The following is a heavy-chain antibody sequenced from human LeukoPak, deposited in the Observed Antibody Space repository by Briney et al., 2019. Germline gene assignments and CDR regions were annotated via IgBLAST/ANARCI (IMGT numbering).Heavy chain of an antibody. CDR1: GFTFSSYA. V-gene: IGHV3-30-3*01. J-gene: IGHJ4*02. Sequence: GGSLRLSCAASGFTFSSYAMHWVRQAPGKGLEWVAVISYDGSNKYYADSVKGRFTISRDNSKNTLYLQMDSLRAEDTAVYYCAKDQRENRPWYFDYWGQGTLVTVSS. CDR3: AKDQRENRPWYFDY. CDR2: ISYDGSNK.